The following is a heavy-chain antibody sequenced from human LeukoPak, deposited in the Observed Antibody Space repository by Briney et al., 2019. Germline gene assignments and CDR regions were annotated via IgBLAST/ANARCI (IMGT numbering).Heavy chain of an antibody. J-gene: IGHJ4*02. CDR1: GYTFTSYY. CDR3: ARDQRDGYNYNYFDY. V-gene: IGHV1-46*01. CDR2: INPSGGST. D-gene: IGHD5-24*01. Sequence: ASVKVSCTASGYTFTSYYMHWVRQAPGQGLEWMGIINPSGGSTSYAQKFQGRVTMTRDTSTSTVYMELSSLRSEDTAVYYCARDQRDGYNYNYFDYWGQGTLVTVSS.